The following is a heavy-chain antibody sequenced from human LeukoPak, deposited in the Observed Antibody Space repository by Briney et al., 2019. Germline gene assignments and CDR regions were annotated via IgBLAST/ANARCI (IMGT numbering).Heavy chain of an antibody. V-gene: IGHV4-39*02. CDR1: GGSINRSSYY. CDR3: TKDSGRHRTDC. CDR2: VYYDGNT. Sequence: KPSETLSHTCSVSGGSINRSSYYWGWIRQAPGKGLEWIGSVYYDGNTYYNPNPSLKSRATVSMDTSRNQFSLKLRSVTAADTAVYYCTKDSGRHRTDCWGQGTLVTVSS. J-gene: IGHJ4*02. D-gene: IGHD1-26*01.